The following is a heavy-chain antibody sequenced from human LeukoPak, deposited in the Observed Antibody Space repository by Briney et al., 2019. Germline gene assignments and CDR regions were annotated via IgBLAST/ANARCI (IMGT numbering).Heavy chain of an antibody. CDR2: INPNSGGT. V-gene: IGHV1-2*02. Sequence: GASVKVSCKASGYTFTGYYMHWVRQAPGQGLEWMGWINPNSGGTNYAQKFQGRVTMTRDTSISTAYMELSRLRSDDTAVYYCAREGIAVAGPVEGLDYWGQGTLVTVSS. D-gene: IGHD6-19*01. J-gene: IGHJ4*02. CDR3: AREGIAVAGPVEGLDY. CDR1: GYTFTGYY.